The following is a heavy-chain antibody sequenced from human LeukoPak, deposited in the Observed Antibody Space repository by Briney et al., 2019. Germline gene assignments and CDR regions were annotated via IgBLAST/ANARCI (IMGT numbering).Heavy chain of an antibody. J-gene: IGHJ4*02. Sequence: SETLSLTCSVSGGSISSSSYYWGWIRQPPGKGLEWIGSIYYSGSTYYNPSLKSRVTISVDTSKNQFSLKLSSVTAADTAVYYCARPEGTLYYYDSSGYYYDYFDSWGQGTLVTVSS. V-gene: IGHV4-39*01. CDR2: IYYSGST. D-gene: IGHD3-22*01. CDR1: GGSISSSSYY. CDR3: ARPEGTLYYYDSSGYYYDYFDS.